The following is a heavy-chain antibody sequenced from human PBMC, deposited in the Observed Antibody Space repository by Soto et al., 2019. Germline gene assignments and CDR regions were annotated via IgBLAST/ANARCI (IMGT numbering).Heavy chain of an antibody. D-gene: IGHD3-10*01. CDR1: GGCISSTGYY. CDR3: ARVGDKATIWFGEVIRAFDI. CDR2: IHYTGSI. V-gene: IGHV4-39*07. J-gene: IGHJ3*02. Sequence: PSESLSLTCTVSGGCISSTGYYWGWIRQPPGKGLEWIANIHYTGSIDYSPSLKSRVTMSVDTSKNQLSLKLSSVTAADTAVYYCARVGDKATIWFGEVIRAFDIWGQGTMVTVSS.